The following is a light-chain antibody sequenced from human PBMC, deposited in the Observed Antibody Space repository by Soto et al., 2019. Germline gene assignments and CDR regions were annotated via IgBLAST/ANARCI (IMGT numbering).Light chain of an antibody. CDR2: DTS. Sequence: EIVLTQSPATLSLSPGERATLSCRASQSINSHLVWYQQKPGQAPRRLMYDTSIRATDIPARFSGSGAGTDFTLASSSLEPEDFAVYDCQQRSNWPLTFGGGNKVEIK. J-gene: IGKJ4*01. CDR1: QSINSH. CDR3: QQRSNWPLT. V-gene: IGKV3-11*01.